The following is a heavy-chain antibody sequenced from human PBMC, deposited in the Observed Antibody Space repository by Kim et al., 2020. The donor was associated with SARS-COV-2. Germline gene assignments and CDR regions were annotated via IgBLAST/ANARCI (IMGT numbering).Heavy chain of an antibody. CDR1: GFTFSSYA. CDR3: AKSMGYYDSSGYPCDI. Sequence: GGSLRLSCAASGFTFSSYAMSWVRQAPGKGLEWVSAISGSGGSTYYADSVKGRFTISRDNSKNTLYLQMNSLRAEDTAVYYCAKSMGYYDSSGYPCDIWGQGTMVTVSS. CDR2: ISGSGGST. D-gene: IGHD3-22*01. J-gene: IGHJ3*02. V-gene: IGHV3-23*01.